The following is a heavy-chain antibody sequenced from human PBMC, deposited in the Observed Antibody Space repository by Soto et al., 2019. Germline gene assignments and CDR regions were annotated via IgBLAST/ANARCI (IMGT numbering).Heavy chain of an antibody. V-gene: IGHV3-9*01. J-gene: IGHJ4*02. CDR2: ISWDSSTI. D-gene: IGHD2-15*01. CDR1: GFTFDNCG. CDR3: VQGRYPTMATPLEH. Sequence: EVQLVESGGGLVQPGRSLRLSCAASGFTFDNCGMHWVRQAPGKGREWVAGISWDSSTIGYADSVKVRFIISRDDAKNSLYLQMDSLRGEETALYYCVQGRYPTMATPLEHWGQGTQVIVSS.